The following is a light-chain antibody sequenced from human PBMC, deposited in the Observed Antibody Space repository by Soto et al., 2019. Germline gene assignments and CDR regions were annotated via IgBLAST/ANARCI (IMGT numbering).Light chain of an antibody. CDR1: SSDVGGYNY. V-gene: IGLV2-8*01. J-gene: IGLJ2*01. Sequence: QSVLTQPPSASGSPGQSVTISCTGTSSDVGGYNYVSWYQHHPGKAPKLMIYEVSNRPSGVPDRFSGSKSGNTASLTVSGLQAEDEADYYCSSYADSNNLVFGGGTKVTVL. CDR2: EVS. CDR3: SSYADSNNLV.